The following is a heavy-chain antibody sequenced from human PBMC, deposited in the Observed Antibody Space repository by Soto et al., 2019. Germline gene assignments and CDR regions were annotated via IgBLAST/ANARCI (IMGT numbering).Heavy chain of an antibody. V-gene: IGHV4-4*02. CDR2: SFHSAIT. CDR1: GRYISSSNW. Sequence: QVQLQESGPGLVKPSGTLSLTCAVSGRYISSSNWWSWVRKPPGKGLEWIGESFHSAITNSNPSLKIRITISVDKSKNQLALNLSAVTAADTAVYYCAAQPPAVSLDYWGQGTLVTVSS. D-gene: IGHD6-19*01. J-gene: IGHJ4*02. CDR3: AAQPPAVSLDY.